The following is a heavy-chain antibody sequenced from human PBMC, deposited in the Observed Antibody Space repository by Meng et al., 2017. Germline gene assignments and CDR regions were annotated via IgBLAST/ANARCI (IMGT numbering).Heavy chain of an antibody. D-gene: IGHD2/OR15-2a*01. CDR1: GGSFSGYY. CDR2: INHSGST. CDR3: ARVTSSYYFDY. J-gene: IGHJ4*02. V-gene: IGHV4-34*01. Sequence: QWQLRRWGAGLLKPSGTLSLTCAVYGGSFSGYYWSWIRQPPGKGLEWIGEINHSGSTNYNPSLKSRVTISVDTSKNQFSLKLSSVTAADTAVYYCARVTSSYYFDYWGQGTLVTVSS.